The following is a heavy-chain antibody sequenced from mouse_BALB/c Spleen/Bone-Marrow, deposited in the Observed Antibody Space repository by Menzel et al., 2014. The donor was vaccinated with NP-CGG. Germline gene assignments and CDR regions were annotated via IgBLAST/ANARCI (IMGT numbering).Heavy chain of an antibody. V-gene: IGHV1-14*01. CDR1: GYIFTSYV. Sequence: EVKLVESGPELVKPGTSVKMSCKASGYIFTSYVMDWVKQKLGQGLEWIGYINPYNDVTNYNEKFKGKATLTSDKSSSTAYMEVSSLTSEDSAVYYCAREGWLLRFDYWGQGTTLTVSS. CDR3: AREGWLLRFDY. CDR2: INPYNDVT. J-gene: IGHJ2*01. D-gene: IGHD2-3*01.